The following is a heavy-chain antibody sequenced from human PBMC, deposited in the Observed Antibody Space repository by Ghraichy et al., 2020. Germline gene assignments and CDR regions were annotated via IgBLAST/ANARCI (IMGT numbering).Heavy chain of an antibody. D-gene: IGHD1-26*01. V-gene: IGHV3-30*18. CDR3: AKDQQIVGATSPGDD. J-gene: IGHJ4*02. CDR1: GFTFSSYG. CDR2: ISYDGSNK. Sequence: GGSLRLSCAASGFTFSSYGMHWVRQAPGKGLEWVAVISYDGSNKYYADSVKGRFTISRDNSKNTLYLQMNSLRAEDTAVYYCAKDQQIVGATSPGDDWGQGTLVTFSS.